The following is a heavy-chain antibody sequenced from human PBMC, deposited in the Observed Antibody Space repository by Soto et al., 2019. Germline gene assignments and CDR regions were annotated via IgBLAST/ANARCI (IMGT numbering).Heavy chain of an antibody. D-gene: IGHD6-6*01. Sequence: SETLSLTCAVSGGSISSYYWSWIRQPPGKGLEWIGSIYHSGSTNYNPSLKSRVTISVDTSKNQFSLKLSSVTAADTAVYYCARHEYSRAYYYYYGMDVWGQGTTVTVSS. CDR3: ARHEYSRAYYYYYGMDV. CDR2: IYHSGST. CDR1: GGSISSYY. J-gene: IGHJ6*02. V-gene: IGHV4-59*08.